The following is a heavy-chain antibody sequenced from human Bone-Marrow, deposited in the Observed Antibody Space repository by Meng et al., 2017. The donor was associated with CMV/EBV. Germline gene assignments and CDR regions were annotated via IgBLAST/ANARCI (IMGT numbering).Heavy chain of an antibody. V-gene: IGHV4-34*01. J-gene: IGHJ2*01. CDR3: ARLGPWQWLVSPHWYFDL. D-gene: IGHD6-19*01. Sequence: SETLSLTCAVYGGSFSDYYWNWIRQPPGKGLEWIGEINHSGSANYNPSLRGRVTISVDTSKNQFSLKLSSVTAADTAVYYCARLGPWQWLVSPHWYFDLWGRGTLVTVSS. CDR2: INHSGSA. CDR1: GGSFSDYY.